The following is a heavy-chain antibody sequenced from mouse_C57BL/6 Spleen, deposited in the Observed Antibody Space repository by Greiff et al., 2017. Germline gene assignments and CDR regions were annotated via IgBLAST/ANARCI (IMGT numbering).Heavy chain of an antibody. J-gene: IGHJ1*01. D-gene: IGHD1-1*01. Sequence: VQLQQSVAELVRPGASVKLSCTASGFNFKNTYMHWVKQRPEQGLEWIGRIDPANGNTKYAPKFQGKATITADTSSNTAYLQLSSLTSEDTAIYYCAREYYYGSSSYFDVWGPGTTVTVSS. CDR2: IDPANGNT. V-gene: IGHV14-3*01. CDR1: GFNFKNTY. CDR3: AREYYYGSSSYFDV.